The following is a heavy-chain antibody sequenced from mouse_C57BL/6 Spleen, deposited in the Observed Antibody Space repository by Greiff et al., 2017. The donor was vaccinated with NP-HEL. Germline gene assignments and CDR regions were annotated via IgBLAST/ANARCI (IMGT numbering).Heavy chain of an antibody. V-gene: IGHV1-50*01. CDR2: IDPSDSYT. Sequence: VQLQQSGAELVKPGASVKLSCKASGYTFTSYWMQWVKQRPGQGLEWIGEIDPSDSYTNYNQKFKGKATLTVDTSSSTAYMQLSSLTSEDSAVYYCARCGYYGSSPWFAYWGQGTLVTVSA. CDR3: ARCGYYGSSPWFAY. CDR1: GYTFTSYW. D-gene: IGHD1-1*01. J-gene: IGHJ3*01.